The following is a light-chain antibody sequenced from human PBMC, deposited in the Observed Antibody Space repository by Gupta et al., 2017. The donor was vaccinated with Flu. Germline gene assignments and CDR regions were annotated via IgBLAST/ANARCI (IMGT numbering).Light chain of an antibody. CDR3: SSFTSHNTYV. CDR1: SSDVDDFDS. J-gene: IGLJ1*01. Sequence: ITVSCTGASSDVDDFDSVSWFQHHPGEAPKLIIYNVIGRPAGVSNRFSGSKSGNTASLTISGLQPEDEADYYCSSFTSHNTYVFGTGTKVTVL. V-gene: IGLV2-14*03. CDR2: NVI.